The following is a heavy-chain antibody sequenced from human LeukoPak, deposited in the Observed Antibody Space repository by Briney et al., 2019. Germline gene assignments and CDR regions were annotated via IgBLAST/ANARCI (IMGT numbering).Heavy chain of an antibody. V-gene: IGHV1-18*01. CDR1: GYTFTSYG. Sequence: ASVKVSCKASGYTFTSYGISWVRQAPGQGLEWMGWISAYNGNTNYAQKLQGRVTMTTDTSTSTAYMELRSLRSADTAVYYCARDLELEGKQVVPAAMGYWGQGTLVTVSS. J-gene: IGHJ4*02. CDR3: ARDLELEGKQVVPAAMGY. D-gene: IGHD2-2*01. CDR2: ISAYNGNT.